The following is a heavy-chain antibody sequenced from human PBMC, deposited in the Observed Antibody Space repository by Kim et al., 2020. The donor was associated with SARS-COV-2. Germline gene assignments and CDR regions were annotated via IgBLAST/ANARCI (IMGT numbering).Heavy chain of an antibody. J-gene: IGHJ6*02. V-gene: IGHV3-48*02. CDR1: GFTFSSYS. CDR3: ARVASPGVYYDFWSGYSDYYYYGMDV. CDR2: ISSSSSTI. D-gene: IGHD3-3*01. Sequence: GGSLRLSCAASGFTFSSYSMNWVRQAPGKGLEWVSYISSSSSTIYYADSVKGRFTISRDNAKNSLYLQMNSLRDEDTAVYYCARVASPGVYYDFWSGYSDYYYYGMDVWGQGTTVTVSS.